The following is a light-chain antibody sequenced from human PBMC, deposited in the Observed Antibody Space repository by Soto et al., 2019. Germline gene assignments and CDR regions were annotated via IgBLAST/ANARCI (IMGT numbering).Light chain of an antibody. CDR3: SSYTSSSTLGHVV. V-gene: IGLV2-14*01. Sequence: QSALTQPASVSGSPGQSITISCTGTSSDVGGYNYVSWYQQHPGKAPKLMIYDVSNRPSGVSNRFSGSKSGNTASLTISRLQDEDEADYYCSSYTSSSTLGHVVFGGGTKVTVL. CDR2: DVS. J-gene: IGLJ2*01. CDR1: SSDVGGYNY.